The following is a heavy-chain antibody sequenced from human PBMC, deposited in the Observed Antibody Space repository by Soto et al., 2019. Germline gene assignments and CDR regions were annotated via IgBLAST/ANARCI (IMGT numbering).Heavy chain of an antibody. CDR3: ARGEDAFFYYGLDV. V-gene: IGHV5-51*01. Sequence: GESLKISCKGSGYSFTNYWIAWVRQMPGKGLEWMGTIHPGDSDTRYSPSFQGQVTISADKSISTAYLRWSSLKASDTAVYYCARGEDAFFYYGLDVWGQGITVTVSS. CDR2: IHPGDSDT. CDR1: GYSFTNYW. J-gene: IGHJ6*02.